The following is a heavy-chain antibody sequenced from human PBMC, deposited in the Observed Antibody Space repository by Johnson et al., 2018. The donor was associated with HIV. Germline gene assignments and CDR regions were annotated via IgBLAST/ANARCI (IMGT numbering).Heavy chain of an antibody. CDR1: GFIFSDYA. V-gene: IGHV3-30*04. D-gene: IGHD3-10*01. Sequence: QVQLVESGGGVVQPGRSLRLSCAASGFIFSDYAMHWVRLAPGKGLEWVAVTSYDEIKQHYADSVKGRFTISRDNSKNTLYLQMNSLRIEDTAVYYCARDRFGSGRPNAFDLWGQGTMVTVSS. J-gene: IGHJ3*01. CDR3: ARDRFGSGRPNAFDL. CDR2: TSYDEIKQ.